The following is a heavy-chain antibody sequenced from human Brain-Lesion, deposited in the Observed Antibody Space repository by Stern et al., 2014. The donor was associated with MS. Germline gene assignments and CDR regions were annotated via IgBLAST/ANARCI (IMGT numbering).Heavy chain of an antibody. J-gene: IGHJ5*02. Sequence: EVQLVESGGDLVQPGGSLRLSCVASGFTFSDYWLTWVRQAPGKGLQWVANIHQDGSDKNYVDSVKGRFTISRDNAKNSLYLQMNSLRVDDTAVYYCARIDRGNYDFWSGYYDYWFDPWGQGTLVTVSS. CDR2: IHQDGSDK. D-gene: IGHD3-3*01. CDR1: GFTFSDYW. V-gene: IGHV3-7*01. CDR3: ARIDRGNYDFWSGYYDYWFDP.